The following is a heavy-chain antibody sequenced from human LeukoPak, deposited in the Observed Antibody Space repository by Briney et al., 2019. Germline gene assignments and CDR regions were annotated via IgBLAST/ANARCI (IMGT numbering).Heavy chain of an antibody. V-gene: IGHV3-23*01. D-gene: IGHD2-8*01. CDR1: GFTFSTYA. J-gene: IGHJ4*02. CDR2: ISNSGANT. CDR3: AKDARRCNGGCI. Sequence: GGSLRLSCAASGFTFSTYAMSWVRQAPGKGLEWVSGISNSGANTYYAASVEGRFAISRDNSRNTLSLQMNSLRAEDTAIYYCAKDARRCNGGCIWGQGTLVTVSS.